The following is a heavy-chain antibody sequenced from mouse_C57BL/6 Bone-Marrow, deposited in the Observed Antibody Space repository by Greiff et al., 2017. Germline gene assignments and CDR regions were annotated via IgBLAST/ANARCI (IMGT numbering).Heavy chain of an antibody. J-gene: IGHJ1*03. CDR3: ARWNDYGNWYYDV. Sequence: QVQLQQPGAELVKPGASVMLSCKASGNTFTSYRMHWVKQRPGQGLEVIGMIHPNSGSTNYNEKFKSKATLTVDKASSTAYMQLSSLTSEDSAIYYCARWNDYGNWYYDVWGTGTAVTVSS. CDR1: GNTFTSYR. V-gene: IGHV1-64*01. CDR2: IHPNSGST. D-gene: IGHD2-1*01.